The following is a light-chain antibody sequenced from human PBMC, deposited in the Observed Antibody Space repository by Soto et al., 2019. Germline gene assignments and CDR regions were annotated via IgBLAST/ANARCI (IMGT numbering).Light chain of an antibody. Sequence: DIQMTQSPSTLSASVGDRVTITCRASQNINNWLAWYQQKPGKAPKLLIYRASSLENGVPSRFSGRGSGTDFIFTITSLQPDDFATYYCQQYSSDSTFGQGTTMEIK. CDR3: QQYSSDST. CDR2: RAS. CDR1: QNINNW. J-gene: IGKJ1*01. V-gene: IGKV1-5*03.